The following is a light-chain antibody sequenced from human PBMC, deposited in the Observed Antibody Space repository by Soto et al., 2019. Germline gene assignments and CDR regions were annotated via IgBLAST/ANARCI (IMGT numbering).Light chain of an antibody. J-gene: IGLJ3*02. V-gene: IGLV1-47*01. Sequence: QSVLTQPPSASGTPGQGVTISCSGSSSNIGSNYVYWYQQLPGTAPKLLIYRNNQRPSGVPDRFSGSKSGTSASLAISGLRSEDEADYYCAAWDDSLSGWVFGGGTRSPS. CDR3: AAWDDSLSGWV. CDR2: RNN. CDR1: SSNIGSNY.